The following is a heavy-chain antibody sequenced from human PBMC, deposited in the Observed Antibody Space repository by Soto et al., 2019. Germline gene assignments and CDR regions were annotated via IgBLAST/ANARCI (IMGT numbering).Heavy chain of an antibody. Sequence: PGGSLRLSCAASGFTFSSYAMSWVRQAPGKGLEWVSAISGSGGSTYYADSVKGRFTISRDNSNNTLYLQMNSLRAEDTAVYYCAKAIKSPGYSYGYNYFDYWGQGTLVTVSS. D-gene: IGHD5-18*01. J-gene: IGHJ4*02. V-gene: IGHV3-23*01. CDR2: ISGSGGST. CDR1: GFTFSSYA. CDR3: AKAIKSPGYSYGYNYFDY.